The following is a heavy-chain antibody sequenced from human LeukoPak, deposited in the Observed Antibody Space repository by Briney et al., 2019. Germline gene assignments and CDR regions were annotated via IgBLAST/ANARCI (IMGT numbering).Heavy chain of an antibody. Sequence: GGSLRLSCAVSGFTFSGFWMSWSRQAPGKGLEWVASINSDGSEGYYADVVKGRFTISRDNAKNSLYLQINSLRAEDTAVYYCARDDGREGYWGQGTLVTVSS. D-gene: IGHD2-15*01. CDR3: ARDDGREGY. J-gene: IGHJ4*02. CDR1: GFTFSGFW. CDR2: INSDGSEG. V-gene: IGHV3-7*03.